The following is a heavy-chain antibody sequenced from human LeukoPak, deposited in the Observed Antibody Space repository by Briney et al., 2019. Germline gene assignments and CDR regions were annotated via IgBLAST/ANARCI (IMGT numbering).Heavy chain of an antibody. CDR3: ARGVLRFLEWLPHFFDY. J-gene: IGHJ4*02. CDR1: GYTFTSYG. D-gene: IGHD3-3*01. Sequence: ASVKVSCKASGYTFTSYGISWVRQAPGQGLEWMGWISAYNGNTNYAQKLQGRVTMTTDTSTSTAYMELSSLRSEDTAVYYCARGVLRFLEWLPHFFDYWGQGTLVTVSS. V-gene: IGHV1-18*01. CDR2: ISAYNGNT.